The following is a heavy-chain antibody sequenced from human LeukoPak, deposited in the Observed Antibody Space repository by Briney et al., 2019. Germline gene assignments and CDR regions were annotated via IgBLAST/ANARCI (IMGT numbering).Heavy chain of an antibody. V-gene: IGHV3-30-3*01. CDR3: ARVGYYGSGSPQAYYYYYGMDV. CDR1: GFTFSNYA. J-gene: IGHJ6*02. D-gene: IGHD3-10*01. Sequence: GGSLRLSCAASGFTFSNYAMNWVRQAPGKGLEWVAVISYDGSNKYYADSVKGRFTISRDNSKNTLYLQMNSLRAEDTAVYYCARVGYYGSGSPQAYYYYYGMDVWGQGTTVTVSS. CDR2: ISYDGSNK.